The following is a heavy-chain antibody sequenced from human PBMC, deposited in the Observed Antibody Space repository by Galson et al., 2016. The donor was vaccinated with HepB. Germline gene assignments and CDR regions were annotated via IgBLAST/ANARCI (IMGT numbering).Heavy chain of an antibody. J-gene: IGHJ4*02. CDR1: GRTFSNFA. D-gene: IGHD1-26*01. Sequence: SCKASGRTFSNFAFNWVRQAPGQGPEWMGGLMPLYGSPNYAQNFQGRLTITVDESTTTVYMDLNSLKSDDTAVYYCATPRGSHGYFDYWGQGTLVTVSS. V-gene: IGHV1-69*01. CDR3: ATPRGSHGYFDY. CDR2: LMPLYGSP.